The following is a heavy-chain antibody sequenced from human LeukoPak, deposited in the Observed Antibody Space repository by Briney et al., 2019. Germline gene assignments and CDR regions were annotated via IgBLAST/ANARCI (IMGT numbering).Heavy chain of an antibody. CDR1: GFTFSSYA. CDR2: ISGSGGST. D-gene: IGHD2-2*01. V-gene: IGHV3-23*01. J-gene: IGHJ6*02. Sequence: GGSLRLSCAASGFTFSSYAMSWVRQAPGKGLEWVSAISGSGGSTYYADSVKGRFTIPRDNSKNTLYLQMNSLRAEDTAVYYCARGLFPIVVVPAAMDVWGQGTTVTVSS. CDR3: ARGLFPIVVVPAAMDV.